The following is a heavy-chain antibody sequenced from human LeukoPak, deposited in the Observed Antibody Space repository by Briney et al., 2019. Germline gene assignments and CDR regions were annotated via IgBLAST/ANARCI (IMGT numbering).Heavy chain of an antibody. Sequence: ASVKVSCKVSGYTLTELSMHWVRQAPGKGLEWMGGFDPEDGETIYAQKFQGRVTMTEDTSTDTAYMELSSLRSEDTAVYYCATQYRFLEWSLFDYWGQGTLVTVSS. CDR1: GYTLTELS. V-gene: IGHV1-24*01. D-gene: IGHD3-3*01. CDR3: ATQYRFLEWSLFDY. CDR2: FDPEDGET. J-gene: IGHJ4*02.